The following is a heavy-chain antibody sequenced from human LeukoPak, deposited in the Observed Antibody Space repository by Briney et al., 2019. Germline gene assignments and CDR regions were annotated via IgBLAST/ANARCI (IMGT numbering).Heavy chain of an antibody. Sequence: GGSLRLSCAASGFTFSSYSMNWVRQAPGKGLEWVSSISSSSSYIYYADSVKGRFTISRDNSKNTLYLQMNSLRAEDTAVYYCATTYIRCSSTSCYRLWGQGTLVTVSS. J-gene: IGHJ4*02. CDR2: ISSSSSYI. V-gene: IGHV3-21*01. D-gene: IGHD2-2*02. CDR1: GFTFSSYS. CDR3: ATTYIRCSSTSCYRL.